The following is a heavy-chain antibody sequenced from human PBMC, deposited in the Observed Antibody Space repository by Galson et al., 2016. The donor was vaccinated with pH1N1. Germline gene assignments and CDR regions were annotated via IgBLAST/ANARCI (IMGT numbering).Heavy chain of an antibody. Sequence: SLRLSCAASGFTFSGSAMHWFRQASGKGLEWVGHIRGKAKNYATAYAASVKGRFTFSRDDSNNRAFLQMNNLRPEDTAMYYCAIGRRPDYYYGMDVWGQGTTVTVSS. V-gene: IGHV3-73*01. CDR3: AIGRRPDYYYGMDV. J-gene: IGHJ6*02. CDR2: IRGKAKNYAT. D-gene: IGHD2-2*01. CDR1: GFTFSGSA.